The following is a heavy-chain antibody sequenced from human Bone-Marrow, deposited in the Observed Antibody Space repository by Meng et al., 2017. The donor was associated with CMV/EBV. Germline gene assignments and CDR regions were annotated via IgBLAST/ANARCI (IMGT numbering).Heavy chain of an antibody. D-gene: IGHD3-3*01. CDR3: EPRAHVDFWSGSPPAGFFDI. Sequence: ASVKVFCKDACGNFISYAISWVRQDPGQGLEWMRWINPNSGGTNYAKKFQGRVTMTRDTSISTAYMELSRLRSDDTAVNYCEPRAHVDFWSGSPPAGFFDIWGQGTMATVSS. CDR2: INPNSGGT. J-gene: IGHJ3*02. V-gene: IGHV1-2*02. CDR1: CGNFISYA.